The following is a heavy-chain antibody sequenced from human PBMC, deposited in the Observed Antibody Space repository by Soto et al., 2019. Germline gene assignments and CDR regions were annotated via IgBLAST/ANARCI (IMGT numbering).Heavy chain of an antibody. CDR2: TYYRSKWYN. CDR3: ARAGLAGYNWFDP. J-gene: IGHJ5*02. D-gene: IGHD6-19*01. Sequence: SQTLSLTCAISGDSVSSNSAAWNWIRQSPSRGLEWLGRTYYRSKWYNDYAVSVKSRITINPDTSTNQFSLQRNSVTPEDTAVYYWARAGLAGYNWFDPWGQGTLVTVSS. CDR1: GDSVSSNSAA. V-gene: IGHV6-1*01.